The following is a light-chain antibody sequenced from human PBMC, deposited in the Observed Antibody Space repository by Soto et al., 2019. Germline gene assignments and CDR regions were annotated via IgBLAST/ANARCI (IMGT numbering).Light chain of an antibody. Sequence: DIQMTQSPSSLSASVGDRVTITCRASQGVSAYLLWYQQRQGRAPKLLNNAASNLLSGVPTRFSGSGSGTNFTLPISSQQPEDFATYYCQDSNRTTHTFGHGTKLETK. CDR1: QGVSAY. J-gene: IGKJ2*01. V-gene: IGKV1-39*01. CDR3: QDSNRTTHT. CDR2: AAS.